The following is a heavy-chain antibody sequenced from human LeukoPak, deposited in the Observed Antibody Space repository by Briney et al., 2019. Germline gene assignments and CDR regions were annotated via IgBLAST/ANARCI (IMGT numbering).Heavy chain of an antibody. CDR1: GFTFRTYA. CDR2: ISGSGGST. D-gene: IGHD1-14*01. Sequence: PGGSLRLSCAASGFTFRTYAMSWVRQPPGKGLESVSVISGSGGSTYYADSVKGRFTISRDNSKNTLYLQMNSLRAEDTAVYYCVIPQGTTGGRVKWFDPWGQGTLVTVSS. CDR3: VIPQGTTGGRVKWFDP. V-gene: IGHV3-23*01. J-gene: IGHJ5*02.